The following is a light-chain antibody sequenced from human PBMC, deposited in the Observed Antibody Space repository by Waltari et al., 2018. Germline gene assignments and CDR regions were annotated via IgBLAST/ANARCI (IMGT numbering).Light chain of an antibody. J-gene: IGLJ3*02. CDR3: SSYTSTSNRL. CDR2: EVT. CDR1: RSDIGGYNY. Sequence: QSALTQPASVSGSPGQSLTISCTGTRSDIGGYNYVSWYQQHPGKSPKLIIYEVTTRPSGVSDRFSGSKSGNTASLTISGLQPEDEADYHCSSYTSTSNRLFGGGTKLTVL. V-gene: IGLV2-14*01.